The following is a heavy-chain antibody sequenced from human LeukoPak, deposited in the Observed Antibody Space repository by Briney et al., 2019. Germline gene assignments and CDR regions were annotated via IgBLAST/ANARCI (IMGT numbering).Heavy chain of an antibody. CDR2: ISGSGGST. CDR3: ATRPVITTYFDY. J-gene: IGHJ4*02. Sequence: GGSLRLSCAASGFTFSSYAMSWVRQAPGKGLEWVSAISGSGGSTYYADSVKGRFTISRDNSKNSLYLQMNSLRAEDTAVYYCATRPVITTYFDYWGQGTLVTVSS. D-gene: IGHD3-22*01. CDR1: GFTFSSYA. V-gene: IGHV3-23*01.